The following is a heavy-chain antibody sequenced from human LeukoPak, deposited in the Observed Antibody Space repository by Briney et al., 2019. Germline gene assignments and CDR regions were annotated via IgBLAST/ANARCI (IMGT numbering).Heavy chain of an antibody. D-gene: IGHD3-10*01. J-gene: IGHJ5*02. Sequence: SETLSLTCSVSGGAISSFYWIWIRQPPGKGLEWIGCIQYSGSTEYNPSLESRVTISVDTSKNQFSLKLTSVTAADTAVYYCARHTHHHGLLWFGEGFDPWGQGTLVTVSS. CDR2: IQYSGST. CDR3: ARHTHHHGLLWFGEGFDP. V-gene: IGHV4-59*08. CDR1: GGAISSFY.